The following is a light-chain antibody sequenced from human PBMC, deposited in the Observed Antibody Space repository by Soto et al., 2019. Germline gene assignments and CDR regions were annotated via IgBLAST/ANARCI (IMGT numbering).Light chain of an antibody. V-gene: IGKV1-6*01. Sequence: AIQMTQSPSSLSASVGDRVTLTCRTSQDINNNLGCYQQKPGKAPELLIYSASSLQSGVPSRFSGSGSGTDFTLTISSLQPEDFATYYCLQDYNYPLTFGGGTKVEIK. J-gene: IGKJ4*01. CDR3: LQDYNYPLT. CDR2: SAS. CDR1: QDINNN.